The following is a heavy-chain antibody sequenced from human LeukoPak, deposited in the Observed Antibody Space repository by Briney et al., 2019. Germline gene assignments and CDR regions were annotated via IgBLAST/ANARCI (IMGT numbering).Heavy chain of an antibody. D-gene: IGHD2-2*02. J-gene: IGHJ3*02. CDR1: GFTVSSNY. CDR3: ARARVVPAAINAFDI. CDR2: ISSSSSNI. V-gene: IGHV3-48*01. Sequence: GGSLRLSCAASGFTVSSNYMSWVRQAPGKGLEWVSYISSSSSNIYYADSVKGRFTISRDNAKNSLYLQMNSLRAEDTAVYYCARARVVPAAINAFDIWGQGTMVTVSS.